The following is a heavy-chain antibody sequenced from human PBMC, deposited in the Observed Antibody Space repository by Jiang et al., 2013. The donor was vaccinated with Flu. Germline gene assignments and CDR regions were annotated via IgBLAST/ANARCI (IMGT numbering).Heavy chain of an antibody. CDR2: IIPVFGTS. Sequence: GIIPVFGTSNYAQKFQGRVTINADKSTSTAYMELSSLKSEDTAVYYCARTLEYSSSSGYFDYWGQGTLVTVSS. J-gene: IGHJ4*02. V-gene: IGHV1-69*06. D-gene: IGHD6-6*01. CDR3: ARTLEYSSSSGYFDY.